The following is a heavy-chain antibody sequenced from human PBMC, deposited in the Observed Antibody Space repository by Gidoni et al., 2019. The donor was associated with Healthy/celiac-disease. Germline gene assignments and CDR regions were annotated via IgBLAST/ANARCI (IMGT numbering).Heavy chain of an antibody. J-gene: IGHJ4*02. V-gene: IGHV1-24*01. CDR2: FDPEDGET. CDR1: GYTLHELA. D-gene: IGHD6-19*01. Sequence: QVQLVQSGAEVKKPGASVKVSCKVSGYTLHELAMPWVRQAPGKGLEWMGGFDPEDGETIYAQKFQGRVTMTEDTSTDTAYMELSSLRSEDTAVYYCATDPGYSSGWSYWGQGTLVTVSS. CDR3: ATDPGYSSGWSY.